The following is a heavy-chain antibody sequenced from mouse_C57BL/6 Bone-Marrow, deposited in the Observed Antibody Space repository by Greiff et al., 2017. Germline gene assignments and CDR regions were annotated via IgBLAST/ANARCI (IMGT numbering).Heavy chain of an antibody. V-gene: IGHV5-6*02. J-gene: IGHJ4*01. Sequence: EVKLVESGGDLVKPGGSLKLSCAASGFTFSSYGMSWVRQTPDQRLEWVATISSGGSYTYYPDSVKGRFTISRDNAKNTLYLQMSSLKSEDTSMYYCARRGTVGYAMDDWGQGTSVTVSS. CDR2: ISSGGSYT. CDR1: GFTFSSYG. CDR3: ARRGTVGYAMDD. D-gene: IGHD1-1*01.